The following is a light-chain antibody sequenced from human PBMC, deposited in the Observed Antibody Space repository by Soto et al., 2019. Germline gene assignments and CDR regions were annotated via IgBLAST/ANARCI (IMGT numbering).Light chain of an antibody. CDR1: QSISSY. Sequence: DIQMTQSPSSVSSSVGGRVTITCRASQSISSYLNWYQHKPGKAPKLLIYAASSLQTGVPSRFSGSRSGTDFTLTISSLQPEDFAIYYCQQANSFPLTFGGGTKVDIK. CDR2: AAS. J-gene: IGKJ4*01. CDR3: QQANSFPLT. V-gene: IGKV1-39*01.